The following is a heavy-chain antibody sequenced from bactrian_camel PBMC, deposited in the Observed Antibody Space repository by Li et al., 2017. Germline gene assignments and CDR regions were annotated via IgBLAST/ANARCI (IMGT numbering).Heavy chain of an antibody. Sequence: HVQLVESGGGSVQAGGSLTLSCSVSDFRYNMACMGWFRQAPGNERELVSTISSDGSTYYADSVKGRFTISRDNPKNTVYLQMNSLKPEDTAMYYCATDEMYYKENDLVFDYWGQGTQVTVS. CDR3: ATDEMYYKENDLVFDY. J-gene: IGHJ4*01. D-gene: IGHD2*01. CDR2: ISSDGST. CDR1: DFRYNMAC. V-gene: IGHV3S53*01.